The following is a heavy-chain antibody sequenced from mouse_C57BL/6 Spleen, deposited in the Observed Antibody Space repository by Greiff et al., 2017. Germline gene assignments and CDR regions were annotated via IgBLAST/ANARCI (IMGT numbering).Heavy chain of an antibody. CDR3: GGSVGGWYFDV. Sequence: EVKLQESGPGLVKPSQSLSLTCSVTGYSITSGYYWNWIRQFPGNQLEWMVYISYDGSNNYNPSLKNRISITRDTSTHQSFLKLNFLTTEDSAAYYCGGSVGGWYFDVWGTGTTVTVSS. V-gene: IGHV3-6*01. J-gene: IGHJ1*03. CDR2: ISYDGSN. CDR1: GYSITSGYY.